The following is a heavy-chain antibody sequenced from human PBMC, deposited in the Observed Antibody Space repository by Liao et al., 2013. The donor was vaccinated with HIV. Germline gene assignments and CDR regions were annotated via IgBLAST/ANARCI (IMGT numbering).Heavy chain of an antibody. CDR3: AARITISGVTIPHALDV. CDR2: IYTSGNT. CDR1: GGSINNHY. J-gene: IGHJ3*01. D-gene: IGHD3-3*01. Sequence: QMQLQESGPGLVKPSETLSLTCSVSGGSINNHYWNWIRQPAGRGLEWIGRIYTSGNTNYNPSLKSRVTMSVDTSKNQFSLNLTSVTAADTAVYYCAARITISGVTIPHALDVWGRRDEWSPSL. V-gene: IGHV4-4*07.